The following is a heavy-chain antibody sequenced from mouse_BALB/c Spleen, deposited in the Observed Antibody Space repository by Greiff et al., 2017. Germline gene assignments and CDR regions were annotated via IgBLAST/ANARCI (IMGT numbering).Heavy chain of an antibody. CDR1: GDSITSGY. Sequence: EVKLMESGPSLVKPSQTLSLTCSVTGDSITSGYWNWIRKFPGNKLEYMGYISYSGSTYYNPSLKSRISITRDTSKNQYYLQLNSVTTEDTATYYCARYIVLYGNYSYYYAMDYWGQGTSVTVSS. D-gene: IGHD2-1*01. J-gene: IGHJ4*01. V-gene: IGHV3-8*02. CDR3: ARYIVLYGNYSYYYAMDY. CDR2: ISYSGST.